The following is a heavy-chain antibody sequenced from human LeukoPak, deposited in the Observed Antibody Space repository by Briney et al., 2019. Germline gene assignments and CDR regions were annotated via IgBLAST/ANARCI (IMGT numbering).Heavy chain of an antibody. D-gene: IGHD1-26*01. J-gene: IGHJ4*02. CDR3: ARLGTYSGNLFDN. CDR1: GGSVSSDSYY. CDR2: INYSGTT. V-gene: IGHV4-39*01. Sequence: PSETLSLTCTVSGGSVSSDSYYWVWVRQPPGKGLEWTRSINYSGTTFYSSSLKSRITLSMDASKNQFSLRLTSVTAADTGVYYCARLGTYSGNLFDNWGQGTLVTVSS.